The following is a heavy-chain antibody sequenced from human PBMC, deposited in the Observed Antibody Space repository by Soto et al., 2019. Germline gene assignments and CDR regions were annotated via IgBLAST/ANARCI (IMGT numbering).Heavy chain of an antibody. CDR1: GFTFSDYY. J-gene: IGHJ4*02. Sequence: QVQLVESGGGLVKPGGSLRLSCAASGFTFSDYYLSWIRQAPGKGLEWVSYISSSGDYTKYADSLKGRFTISRDNAKTSLYLQVTSLRDEDTAIYHCAREDGNTLAGWGQGTLVTVA. D-gene: IGHD4-17*01. CDR3: AREDGNTLAG. V-gene: IGHV3-11*06. CDR2: ISSSGDYT.